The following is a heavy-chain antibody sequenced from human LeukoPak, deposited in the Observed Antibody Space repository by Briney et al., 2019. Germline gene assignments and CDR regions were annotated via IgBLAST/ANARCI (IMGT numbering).Heavy chain of an antibody. CDR2: ISSSSRST. Sequence: PGGSLRLSCAASGFXFTDYYMSWIRQAPGKGLEWVSYISSSSRSTTYADSVKGRFTISRDNAKNSLYLQMNSLRAEDTAVYYCSGGYDSDYFFYYGMDVWGQGTTVTVSS. CDR3: SGGYDSDYFFYYGMDV. J-gene: IGHJ6*02. CDR1: GFXFTDYY. V-gene: IGHV3-11*06. D-gene: IGHD5-12*01.